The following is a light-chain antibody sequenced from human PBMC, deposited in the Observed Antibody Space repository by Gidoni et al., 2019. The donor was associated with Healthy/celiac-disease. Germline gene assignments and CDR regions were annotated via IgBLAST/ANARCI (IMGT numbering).Light chain of an antibody. CDR2: DAS. CDR3: QQGV. Sequence: EIVLTQSPATLSLSPGERATLSCRASQSVSSYLAWYQQKPGQAPRLLIYDASNRATGIPARFSGSGSGTDFTLTISSLEPEDFAVYYCQQGVFGGXTKVEIK. J-gene: IGKJ4*01. CDR1: QSVSSY. V-gene: IGKV3-11*01.